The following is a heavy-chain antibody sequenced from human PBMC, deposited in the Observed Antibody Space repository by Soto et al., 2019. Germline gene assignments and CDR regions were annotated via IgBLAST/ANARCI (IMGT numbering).Heavy chain of an antibody. CDR1: VGTFNIYL. J-gene: IGHJ5*02. V-gene: IGHV1-69*06. D-gene: IGHD2-21*02. Sequence: QVHLVQSVAEVKNPGSSVTVSCKTSVGTFNIYLIDWLRQAPGQGLEGMGGIIPAFGTAKYAQKFQGRVTITADTSTTNAYMERRTLTSEDTAVNYYARGLDLTAGGLNLDTWGQGTLVTV. CDR2: IIPAFGTA. CDR3: ARGLDLTAGGLNLDT.